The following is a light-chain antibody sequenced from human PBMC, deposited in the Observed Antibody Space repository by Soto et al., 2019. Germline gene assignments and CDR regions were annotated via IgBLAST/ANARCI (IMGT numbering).Light chain of an antibody. Sequence: EIVLTQSPDTLSVSPGEGATLSCRASQTVGSNLAWYQQKPGQAPRLLIYGASTRASDTPARLSGSGSVTEFALTISSLQSEDFAVYYCQQYNNWPITFGQGTRLEIK. CDR3: QQYNNWPIT. CDR2: GAS. J-gene: IGKJ5*01. V-gene: IGKV3D-15*01. CDR1: QTVGSN.